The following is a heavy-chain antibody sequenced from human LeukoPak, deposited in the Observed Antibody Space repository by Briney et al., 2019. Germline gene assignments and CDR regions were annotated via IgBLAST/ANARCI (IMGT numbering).Heavy chain of an antibody. Sequence: GGSLRLSCAASGFTFNSYAMHWVRQAPGKGLEWVAVISYDGSNKYYVDSVKGRFTISRDNAKNSLYLQMNSLRAEDTAVYYCARDRVWTVLYWGQGTLVTVSS. CDR2: ISYDGSNK. D-gene: IGHD6-13*01. J-gene: IGHJ4*02. CDR1: GFTFNSYA. V-gene: IGHV3-30*03. CDR3: ARDRVWTVLY.